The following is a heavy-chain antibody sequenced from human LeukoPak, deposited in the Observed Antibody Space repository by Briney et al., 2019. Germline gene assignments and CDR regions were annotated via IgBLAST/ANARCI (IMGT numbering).Heavy chain of an antibody. CDR2: INPSGGST. CDR3: ASSSSWYCFDI. CDR1: GYTFTGYY. D-gene: IGHD6-13*01. V-gene: IGHV1-46*01. Sequence: ASVKVSCKASGYTFTGYYMHWVRQAPGQGLEWMGIINPSGGSTSYAQKFQGRVTMTRDTSTSTVYMELSSLRSEDTAVYYCASSSSWYCFDIWGQGTMVTVSS. J-gene: IGHJ3*02.